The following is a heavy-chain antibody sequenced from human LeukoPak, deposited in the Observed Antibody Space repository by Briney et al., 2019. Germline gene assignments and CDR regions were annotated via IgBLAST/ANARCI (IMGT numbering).Heavy chain of an antibody. CDR3: ARGDCSGGSCYKEFDY. D-gene: IGHD2-15*01. CDR2: IYYSGST. V-gene: IGHV4-59*01. CDR1: GGSISSYY. J-gene: IGHJ4*02. Sequence: SETLSLTCTVSGGSISSYYWSWIRQPPGKGLEWIGYIYYSGSTNYNPSLKSRVTISVDTSKNQFSLKLSSVTAADTAVYYCARGDCSGGSCYKEFDYWGQGTLVTVSS.